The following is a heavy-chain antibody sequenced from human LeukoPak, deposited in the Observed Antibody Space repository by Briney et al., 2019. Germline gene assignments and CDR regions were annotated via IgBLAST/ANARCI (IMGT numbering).Heavy chain of an antibody. CDR1: GGSISSCY. J-gene: IGHJ6*02. Sequence: SETLSLTCTVSGGSISSCYWSWIRQPAGKGLEWIERIYTSGSTNYNPSLKSRVTMSVDTSKNQFSLKLSSVTAADTAVYYCARGLLWFPDYYYYGMDVWGQGTTVTASS. CDR3: ARGLLWFPDYYYYGMDV. V-gene: IGHV4-4*07. D-gene: IGHD3-10*01. CDR2: IYTSGST.